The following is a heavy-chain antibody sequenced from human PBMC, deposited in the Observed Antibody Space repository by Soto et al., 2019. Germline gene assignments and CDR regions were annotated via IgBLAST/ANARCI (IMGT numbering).Heavy chain of an antibody. V-gene: IGHV1-69*02. CDR1: GGTFSSYT. J-gene: IGHJ4*02. CDR2: IILILGIV. D-gene: IGHD3-9*01. Sequence: GASVKVSCKASGGTFSSYTISWVRQAPGQGLEWMGRIILILGIVNYAQKFQGRVTITADNSKNTLYLQMNSLRAEDTVVYYCARVGVYFDWLLPYFDYWGQGTLVTVSS. CDR3: ARVGVYFDWLLPYFDY.